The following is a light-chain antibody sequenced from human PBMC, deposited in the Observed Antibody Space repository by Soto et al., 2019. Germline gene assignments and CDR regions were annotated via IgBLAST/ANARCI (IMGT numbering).Light chain of an antibody. V-gene: IGLV2-14*03. CDR3: SSYTSSSTLDV. CDR1: SSDVGAYNY. Sequence: QSALTQPASVSGSPGQSITISCTGTSSDVGAYNYVFWYQQHPGKAPKLMIYDVSNRPSGVSNRFSGSKSGNTASLTISGLQAEDEADYYCSSYTSSSTLDVFGTGTKVTVL. J-gene: IGLJ1*01. CDR2: DVS.